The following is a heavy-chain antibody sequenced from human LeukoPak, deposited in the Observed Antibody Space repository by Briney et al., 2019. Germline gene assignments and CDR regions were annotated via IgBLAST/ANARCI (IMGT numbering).Heavy chain of an antibody. CDR2: IKQDGSEK. CDR3: ARGEYYDFWSGYPFDY. V-gene: IGHV3-7*05. Sequence: PGGSLRLSCAASGFTFSSYWMGWVRQAPGKGLEWVANIKQDGSEKYYVDSVKGRFTISRDNAKNSLYLQMNSLRAEDTAVYYCARGEYYDFWSGYPFDYWGQGTLVTVSS. CDR1: GFTFSSYW. D-gene: IGHD3-3*01. J-gene: IGHJ4*02.